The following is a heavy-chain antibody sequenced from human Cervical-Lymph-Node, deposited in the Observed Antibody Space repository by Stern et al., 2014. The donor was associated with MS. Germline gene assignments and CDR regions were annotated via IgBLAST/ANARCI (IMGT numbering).Heavy chain of an antibody. CDR2: INSDGSST. Sequence: EVQLVESGGGLVQPGGSLRLSCAASGFTFSSYWMPWVRQAPGKGLVWVSRINSDGSSTSYADSVKGRFTISRDNAKNTLYLQMNSLRAEDTAVYYCATRGYSSSLSGMDVWGQGTTVTVSS. CDR1: GFTFSSYW. V-gene: IGHV3-74*01. J-gene: IGHJ6*02. CDR3: ATRGYSSSLSGMDV. D-gene: IGHD6-13*01.